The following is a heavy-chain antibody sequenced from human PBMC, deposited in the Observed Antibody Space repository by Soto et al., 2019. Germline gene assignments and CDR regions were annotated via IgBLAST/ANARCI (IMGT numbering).Heavy chain of an antibody. CDR1: GFTFSSYA. V-gene: IGHV3-23*01. CDR3: AKFNSMTTVTTGVYYFDY. CDR2: ISGSGGST. D-gene: IGHD4-17*01. J-gene: IGHJ4*02. Sequence: EVQLLESGGGLVQPGGSLRLSCAASGFTFSSYAMSWVRQAPGKGLEWVSAISGSGGSTYYADSVKGRFTISRDNSKNTLYLQMNSLRAEDTAVYYCAKFNSMTTVTTGVYYFDYWGQGTLVTVSS.